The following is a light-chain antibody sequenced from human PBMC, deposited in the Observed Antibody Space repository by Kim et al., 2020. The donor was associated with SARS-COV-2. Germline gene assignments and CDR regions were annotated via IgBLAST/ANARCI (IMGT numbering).Light chain of an antibody. V-gene: IGKV3-15*01. CDR3: EKYNDWPRT. Sequence: EVVMTQSPGTLYVSPGGRAILSCRASQSVSSNLSWYQQKPGQAPRLLLRDASTRFTGIPARCSGSGFGTEFTLTTSSLESEDFAVYYCEKYNDWPRTFVEGSRVEIK. CDR1: QSVSSN. CDR2: DAS. J-gene: IGKJ1*01.